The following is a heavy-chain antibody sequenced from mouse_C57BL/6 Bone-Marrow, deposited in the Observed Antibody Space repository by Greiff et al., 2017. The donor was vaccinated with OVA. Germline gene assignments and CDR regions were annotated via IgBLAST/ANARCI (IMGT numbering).Heavy chain of an antibody. J-gene: IGHJ2*01. CDR1: GYTFTDYE. Sequence: VQGVESGAELVRPGASVTLSCKASGYTFTDYEMHWVKQTPVHGLEWIGAIDPETGGTAYNQKFKGKAILTADKSSSTAYMELRSLTSEDSAVYYCTREPYYSNYYFDYWGQGTTLTVSS. CDR2: IDPETGGT. D-gene: IGHD2-5*01. V-gene: IGHV1-15*01. CDR3: TREPYYSNYYFDY.